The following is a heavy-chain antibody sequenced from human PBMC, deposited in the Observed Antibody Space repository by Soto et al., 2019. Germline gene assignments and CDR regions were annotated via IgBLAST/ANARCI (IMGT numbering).Heavy chain of an antibody. CDR3: AKDRRAGGNYGFYSDF. Sequence: LILSCSASGFTFRSYGMTWVRQAPWKGLEWVSFSSATGAGTYYADSVKGRFTISRDNSKNTLYLQMTSLRADDTAVYYCAKDRRAGGNYGFYSDFWGQGALVTVSS. CDR1: GFTFRSYG. D-gene: IGHD1-7*01. CDR2: SSATGAGT. V-gene: IGHV3-23*01. J-gene: IGHJ4*02.